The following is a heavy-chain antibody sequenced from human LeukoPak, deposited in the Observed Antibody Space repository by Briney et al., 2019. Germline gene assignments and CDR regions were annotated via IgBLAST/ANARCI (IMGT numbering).Heavy chain of an antibody. D-gene: IGHD2-21*02. CDR2: IYPGDSDT. Sequence: GESLKISCKGSGYSFTSYWIGWVRQMPGKGLEWMGIIYPGDSDTRYSPSFQGQVTISADKSISTAYLQWSSLKASDTAMYYCARQAVQQDCGGDCPVFFDDYWGQGTLVTVSS. V-gene: IGHV5-51*01. J-gene: IGHJ4*02. CDR3: ARQAVQQDCGGDCPVFFDDY. CDR1: GYSFTSYW.